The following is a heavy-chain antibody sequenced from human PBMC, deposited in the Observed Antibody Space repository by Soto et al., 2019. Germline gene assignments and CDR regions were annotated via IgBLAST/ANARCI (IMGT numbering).Heavy chain of an antibody. CDR3: ARGMYDSSGFSNPFDI. CDR2: IYYSGSV. J-gene: IGHJ3*02. CDR1: GVSISSSY. V-gene: IGHV4-59*01. Sequence: QVQLQESGPGLVKPSETLSLTCTVSGVSISSSYWSWIRQSPGKEMQWIGYIYYSGSVKYNPSLNMRVTISADMSRNQLSLRVTPVTAADTALYYCARGMYDSSGFSNPFDIWGQGTMVTVSS. D-gene: IGHD3-22*01.